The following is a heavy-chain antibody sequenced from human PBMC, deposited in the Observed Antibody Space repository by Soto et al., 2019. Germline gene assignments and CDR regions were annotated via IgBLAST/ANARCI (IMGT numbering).Heavy chain of an antibody. CDR3: ARDGRGFDY. CDR1: GFTFSSYE. Sequence: GGSLRLSCAASGFTFSSYEVSWVRQAPGKGLEWVSYISSGGSSIYYSDSVKGRFTISRDNAKNSLYLQMNSLRAEDTAVYYCARDGRGFDYWGQGTLVTVSS. J-gene: IGHJ4*02. V-gene: IGHV3-48*03. CDR2: ISSGGSSI.